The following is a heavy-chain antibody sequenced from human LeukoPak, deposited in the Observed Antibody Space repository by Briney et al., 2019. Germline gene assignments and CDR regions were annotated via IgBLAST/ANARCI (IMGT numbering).Heavy chain of an antibody. CDR1: GYTLTDLS. D-gene: IGHD2-2*02. J-gene: IGHJ4*02. CDR2: VEPEDGKA. V-gene: IGHV1-24*01. Sequence: ASVKVSCKVSGYTLTDLSMHWVRQAPGKRLKWMGGVEPEDGKAIYAQRFQGRVTMTEDTSTDTAYMELSSLRSEDTAVYYCTTDILDYCDTSSCHKGNSWGQGTLVTVSS. CDR3: TTDILDYCDTSSCHKGNS.